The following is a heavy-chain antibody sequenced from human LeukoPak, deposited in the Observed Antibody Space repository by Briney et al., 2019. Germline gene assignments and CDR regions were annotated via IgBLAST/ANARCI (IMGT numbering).Heavy chain of an antibody. V-gene: IGHV4-59*01. Sequence: SETLSLTCTVSGASISSYYWSWVRQPPGKGLEWIGYVYYSGSSNYNPSLKSRVTISVDTSKNQFSLKLSSVTAADTAVYYCARGRGWFDPWGQGTLVTVSS. CDR2: VYYSGSS. J-gene: IGHJ5*02. D-gene: IGHD3-10*01. CDR1: GASISSYY. CDR3: ARGRGWFDP.